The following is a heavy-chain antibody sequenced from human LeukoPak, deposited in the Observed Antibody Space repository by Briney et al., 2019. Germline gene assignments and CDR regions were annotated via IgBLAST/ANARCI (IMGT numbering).Heavy chain of an antibody. D-gene: IGHD2-2*03. CDR1: GFTFSSYA. Sequence: GGSLRLSCAASGFTFSSYALSWVRQAPGKGLEWVSAISESGGTTYYADSVKGRFTISRDSSKNTLYLQMNSLRAEDTAVYYCAKDGYCSSTSCHRNNWFDPWGQGTLVTVSS. CDR3: AKDGYCSSTSCHRNNWFDP. J-gene: IGHJ5*02. V-gene: IGHV3-23*01. CDR2: ISESGGTT.